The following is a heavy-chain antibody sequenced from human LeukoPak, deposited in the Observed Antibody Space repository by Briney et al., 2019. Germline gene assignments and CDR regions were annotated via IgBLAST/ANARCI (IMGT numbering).Heavy chain of an antibody. J-gene: IGHJ4*02. CDR3: AKASPVTSWAATTDDY. CDR2: ISGSGGST. Sequence: GGSLRLSCAASGFTFSSYAMSWVRQAPGKGLEWVSAISGSGGSTYYADSVKGRFTIPRDNSKNTLYLQMNSLRAEDTAVYYCAKASPVTSWAATTDDYWGQGTLVTVSS. D-gene: IGHD4-17*01. CDR1: GFTFSSYA. V-gene: IGHV3-23*01.